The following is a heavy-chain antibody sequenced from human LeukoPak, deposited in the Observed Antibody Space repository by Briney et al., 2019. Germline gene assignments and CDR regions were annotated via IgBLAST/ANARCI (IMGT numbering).Heavy chain of an antibody. Sequence: ASVKVSCKVSGYTLSELSIHWVRQAPGKGPEWMGSFDPEDDKTMYAQKFQGRVIMTGDTSTDTAYMALSSLRSEDTAVYYCAADRTFSGRYPLDYWGQGTLVTISS. J-gene: IGHJ4*02. CDR3: AADRTFSGRYPLDY. V-gene: IGHV1-24*01. CDR1: GYTLSELS. D-gene: IGHD1-26*01. CDR2: FDPEDDKT.